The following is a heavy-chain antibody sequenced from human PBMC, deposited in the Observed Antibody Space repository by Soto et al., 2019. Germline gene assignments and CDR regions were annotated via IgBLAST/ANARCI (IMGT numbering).Heavy chain of an antibody. CDR1: GFTFSSYA. J-gene: IGHJ4*02. CDR3: ARDRLLRGLDY. V-gene: IGHV3-30-3*01. Sequence: QVQLVESGGGVVQPGRSLRLSCAASGFTFSSYAMHWVRQAPGKGLEWVAVISYDGSNKYYADSVKGRFTISRDNSKNTLDLQMNSLRAEDTAVYYCARDRLLRGLDYWGQGTLVTVSS. D-gene: IGHD1-26*01. CDR2: ISYDGSNK.